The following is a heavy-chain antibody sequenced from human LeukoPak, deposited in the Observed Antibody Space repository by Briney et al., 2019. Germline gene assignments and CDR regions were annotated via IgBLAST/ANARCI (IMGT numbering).Heavy chain of an antibody. Sequence: SETLSLTCAVSGGSISSSNWWSWVRQPPGKGLEWIGEIYHSGSTNYNPSLKSRVTMSVDTSKNQFSLKLSSVTAADTAVYYCARGGYYYDSSGWYYYYYMDVRGKGTTVTVSS. D-gene: IGHD3-22*01. CDR2: IYHSGST. V-gene: IGHV4-4*02. CDR1: GGSISSSNW. CDR3: ARGGYYYDSSGWYYYYYMDV. J-gene: IGHJ6*03.